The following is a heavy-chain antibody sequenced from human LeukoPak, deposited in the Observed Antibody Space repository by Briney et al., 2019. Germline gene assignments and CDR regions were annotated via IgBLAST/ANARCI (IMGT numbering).Heavy chain of an antibody. V-gene: IGHV3-7*01. CDR1: GFSFSTYW. J-gene: IGHJ3*02. D-gene: IGHD5-24*01. CDR3: ARWLQLRRTFDI. Sequence: GGSLRLSCAASGFSFSTYWMTWLRQAPGKGLEWVANIKQDGSEKYYVDSVKGRFTISRDNAKNSVYLQMNSLRAEDTAVYYCARWLQLRRTFDIWGQGPMVTVSS. CDR2: IKQDGSEK.